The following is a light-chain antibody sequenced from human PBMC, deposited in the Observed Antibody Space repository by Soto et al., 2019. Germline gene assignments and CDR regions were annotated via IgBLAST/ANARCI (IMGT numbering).Light chain of an antibody. V-gene: IGKV3D-20*02. CDR1: QSVGSRY. Sequence: EIVLTQSPGTLSLSPGERVTLSCRASQSVGSRYLAWYQQKPGQAPRLLIYAASTRATGIPDRFSGSGSGTDFTLSISRLEPEDFAVYYCQQRSNWPRITFGQGTRLE. CDR3: QQRSNWPRIT. CDR2: AAS. J-gene: IGKJ5*01.